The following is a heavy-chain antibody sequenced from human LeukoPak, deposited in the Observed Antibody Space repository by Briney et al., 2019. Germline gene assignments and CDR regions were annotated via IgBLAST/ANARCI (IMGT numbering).Heavy chain of an antibody. CDR2: IYSGGST. J-gene: IGHJ4*02. CDR3: ARVRGYQVDY. V-gene: IGHV3-66*01. Sequence: GGSLRLSCAASGFTVSSNYMSWVRQAPGKGLEWVSVIYSGGSTYYADSVKGRFTISRDNAKNSLYLQMNSLRAEDTAVYYCARVRGYQVDYWGQGTLVTVSS. CDR1: GFTVSSNY. D-gene: IGHD5-12*01.